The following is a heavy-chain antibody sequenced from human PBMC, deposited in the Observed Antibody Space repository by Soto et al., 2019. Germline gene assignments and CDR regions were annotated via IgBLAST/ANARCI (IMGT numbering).Heavy chain of an antibody. CDR3: ARGRGDGYNQHWYFDL. J-gene: IGHJ2*01. CDR2: INHSGST. V-gene: IGHV4-34*01. D-gene: IGHD3-10*01. Sequence: QVHLQQWGAGLLKPSETLSLTCAVYGGSFSGYYWSWIRQPPGKGLEGIGEINHSGSTNYNPSLKSRGSISVGTSNNQFALKLSSVTAADTAVYYCARGRGDGYNQHWYFDLWGRGTLVTVSS. CDR1: GGSFSGYY.